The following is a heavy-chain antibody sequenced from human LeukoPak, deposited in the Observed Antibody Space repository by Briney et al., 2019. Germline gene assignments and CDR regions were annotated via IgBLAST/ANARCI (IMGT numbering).Heavy chain of an antibody. CDR2: IYTSGST. CDR3: ARGAQNVVVPAAIPNYYYYYMDV. Sequence: PSETLSLTCTVSGGSISSYYWSWIRQPAGKGLEWIGRIYTSGSTNYNPSLKSRVTMSLDASKNQFSPKLSSVTAADTAVYYCARGAQNVVVPAAIPNYYYYYMDVWGKGTTVTVSS. D-gene: IGHD2-2*02. V-gene: IGHV4-4*07. J-gene: IGHJ6*03. CDR1: GGSISSYY.